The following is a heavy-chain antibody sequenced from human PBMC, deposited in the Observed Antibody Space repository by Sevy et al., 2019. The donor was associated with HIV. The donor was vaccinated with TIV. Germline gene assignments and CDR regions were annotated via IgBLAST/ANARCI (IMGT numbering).Heavy chain of an antibody. CDR3: ARDLVRDYYSYGAFDY. Sequence: ASVKVSCKASGYTFSDYYLHWLRLAPGQGFEWMGWINPKTGATKYAQRFQGRVTLSRDKSITTAYMELSSLRSDDAALFYCARDLVRDYYSYGAFDYWGQGTLVTVSS. CDR2: INPKTGAT. CDR1: GYTFSDYY. J-gene: IGHJ4*02. D-gene: IGHD5-18*01. V-gene: IGHV1-2*02.